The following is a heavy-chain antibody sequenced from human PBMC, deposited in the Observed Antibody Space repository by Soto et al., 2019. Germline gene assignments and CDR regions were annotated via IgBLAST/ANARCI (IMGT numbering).Heavy chain of an antibody. CDR1: GYTFTSYS. V-gene: IGHV1-3*05. CDR3: ARSREVGATGWFDP. J-gene: IGHJ5*02. Sequence: QVQLVQSGAEEKKPGASVKVSCKASGYTFTSYSMHWVRQAPGQRLEWMGWINAGNGNTKHSQKFKGRGTITRDKSASTAYMELSSLRSEDTAVYYCARSREVGATGWFDPWGQGTLVTVSS. CDR2: INAGNGNT. D-gene: IGHD1-26*01.